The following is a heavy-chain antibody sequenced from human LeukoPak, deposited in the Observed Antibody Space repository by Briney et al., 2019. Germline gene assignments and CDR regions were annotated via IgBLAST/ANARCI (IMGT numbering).Heavy chain of an antibody. D-gene: IGHD3-22*01. J-gene: IGHJ4*02. V-gene: IGHV4-4*02. CDR2: IHHSEST. Sequence: SETLSLTCAVSGDSISSNYWWTWVRQPPGKGLEWIGEIHHSESTNFNPSLTSRVTISVDKSKNHFSLSLTSVSAADTAVYYCARGIPGYFGTSGYYYEYWGQGILVTVSS. CDR3: ARGIPGYFGTSGYYYEY. CDR1: GDSISSNYW.